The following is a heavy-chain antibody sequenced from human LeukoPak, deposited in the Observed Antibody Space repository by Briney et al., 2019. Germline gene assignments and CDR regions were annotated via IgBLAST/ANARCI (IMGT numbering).Heavy chain of an antibody. V-gene: IGHV3-21*01. Sequence: GGSLRLSCAASGFTFSTYSMAWVRQAPGKGLEWVSSISSSNTYIYYADSVKGRFTISRDNAKSSLYLQMNSLRAEDTAVYYCARVEHYYDSSGYSAWDYWGQGTLVTVSS. CDR2: ISSSNTYI. CDR1: GFTFSTYS. D-gene: IGHD3-22*01. CDR3: ARVEHYYDSSGYSAWDY. J-gene: IGHJ4*02.